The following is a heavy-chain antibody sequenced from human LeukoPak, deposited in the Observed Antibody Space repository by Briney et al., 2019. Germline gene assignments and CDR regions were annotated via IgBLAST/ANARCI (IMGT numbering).Heavy chain of an antibody. V-gene: IGHV4-34*01. Sequence: SETLSLTCAVYGGSFSGYYWSWIRQPPGKGLEWIGEINHSGSTNYNPSLKSRVTISVDTSKNQFSLKLSSVTAADTAVYYCARWLVVAAAFPHGYYYMDVWGKGTTVTVSS. CDR3: ARWLVVAAAFPHGYYYMDV. CDR2: INHSGST. CDR1: GGSFSGYY. D-gene: IGHD6-13*01. J-gene: IGHJ6*03.